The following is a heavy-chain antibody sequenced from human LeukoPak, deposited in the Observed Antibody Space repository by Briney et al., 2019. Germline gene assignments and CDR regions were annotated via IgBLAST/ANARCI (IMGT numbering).Heavy chain of an antibody. J-gene: IGHJ6*03. CDR3: ARAGYYYGDYYYYYMDV. CDR2: INIDGSTT. CDR1: GFTFSSYW. Sequence: PGGSLRLSCAASGFTFSSYWMHWVRQAPGKGLVWVSRINIDGSTTSYADSVKGRFTISGDNAKNTLYLQVNSLRAEDTAVYYCARAGYYYGDYYYYYMDVWGKGTTVTISS. D-gene: IGHD3-22*01. V-gene: IGHV3-74*01.